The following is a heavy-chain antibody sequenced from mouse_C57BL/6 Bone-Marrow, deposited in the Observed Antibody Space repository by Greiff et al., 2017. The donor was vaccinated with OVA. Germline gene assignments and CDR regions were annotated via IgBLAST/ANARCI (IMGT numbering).Heavy chain of an antibody. J-gene: IGHJ2*01. CDR2: IDPENGDT. V-gene: IGHV14-4*01. Sequence: EVQLQQSGAELVRPGASVKLSCTASGFNIKDDYMHWVKQRPEQGLEWIGWIDPENGDTEYASKFQGKATIKADTSSNTAYLQLSSQTSEDTAVYYCTSYGNLDYWGQGTTRTVSS. CDR3: TSYGNLDY. D-gene: IGHD2-1*01. CDR1: GFNIKDDY.